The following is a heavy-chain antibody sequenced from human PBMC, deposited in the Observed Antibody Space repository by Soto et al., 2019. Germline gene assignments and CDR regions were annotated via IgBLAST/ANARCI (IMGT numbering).Heavy chain of an antibody. CDR3: ATMGTPATGLYYFDY. D-gene: IGHD1-7*01. J-gene: IGHJ4*02. V-gene: IGHV4-30-4*01. CDR1: GGSISSGNYY. CDR2: ISYSGST. Sequence: QVQLQESGPGLVKPSQTLSLTCTVSGGSISSGNYYWSWIRQPPGKGLEWIGFISYSGSTYYNAPLKRRFTISVDTSKNQFSLNLSFVTAADTAVYYCATMGTPATGLYYFDYWGKGTLVTVSS.